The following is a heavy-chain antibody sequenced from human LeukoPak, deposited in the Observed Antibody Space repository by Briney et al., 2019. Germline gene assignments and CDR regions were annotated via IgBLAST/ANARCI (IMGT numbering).Heavy chain of an antibody. J-gene: IGHJ4*02. D-gene: IGHD3-10*01. Sequence: SETLSLTCTVSGGSISSYYWSWIRQPPGKGLEWIGYVYYGGSTNYNPSLKSRVTISLDTSKNQFSLRLSSVTAADTAVYYCARSELLWFGGVNSGFDYWGQGTLVTVSS. CDR2: VYYGGST. CDR1: GGSISSYY. V-gene: IGHV4-59*01. CDR3: ARSELLWFGGVNSGFDY.